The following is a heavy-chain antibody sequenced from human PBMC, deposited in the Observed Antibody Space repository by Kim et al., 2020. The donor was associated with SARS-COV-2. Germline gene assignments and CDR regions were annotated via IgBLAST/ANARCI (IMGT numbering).Heavy chain of an antibody. CDR1: GGSISSGGYY. V-gene: IGHV4-31*03. D-gene: IGHD5-12*01. CDR3: ARAVEMATIMDY. Sequence: SETLSLTCTVSGGSISSGGYYWSWIRQHPGKGLEWIGYIYYSGSTYYNPSLKSRVTISVDTSKNQFSLKLSSVTAADTAVYYCARAVEMATIMDYWGQGTLVTVTS. J-gene: IGHJ4*02. CDR2: IYYSGST.